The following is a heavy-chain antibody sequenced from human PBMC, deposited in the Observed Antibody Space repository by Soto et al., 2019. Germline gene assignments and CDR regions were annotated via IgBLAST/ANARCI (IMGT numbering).Heavy chain of an antibody. J-gene: IGHJ6*02. Sequence: QVQLQESGPGLVKPSGTLSLTCAVSSGSIGTTNWWSWVRQTPGKGLEWIGEIFHSGNTYYNLSLASRVTISVDTSKNQFSLSLRSVTAADTAVYYCARRTWGMDVWGQGTTVTVSS. V-gene: IGHV4-4*02. CDR3: ARRTWGMDV. CDR1: SGSIGTTNW. D-gene: IGHD2-8*01. CDR2: IFHSGNT.